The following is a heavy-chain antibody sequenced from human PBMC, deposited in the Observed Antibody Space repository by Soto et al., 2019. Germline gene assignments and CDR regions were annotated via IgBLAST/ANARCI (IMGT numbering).Heavy chain of an antibody. CDR1: GGSISSSSYY. V-gene: IGHV4-39*01. CDR3: ARYCTNGVCYGFHDAFDI. Sequence: SETLSLTCTVSGGSISSSSYYWGWIRQPPGKGLEWIGSIYYSGSTYYNPSLKSRVTISVDTSKNQFSLKLSSVTAADTAVYYCARYCTNGVCYGFHDAFDIWGQGTMVTVSS. D-gene: IGHD2-8*01. CDR2: IYYSGST. J-gene: IGHJ3*02.